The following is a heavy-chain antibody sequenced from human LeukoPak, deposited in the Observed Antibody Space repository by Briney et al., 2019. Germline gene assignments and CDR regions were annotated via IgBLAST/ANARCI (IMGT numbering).Heavy chain of an antibody. V-gene: IGHV5-51*03. CDR1: GSSFTTHW. CDR2: IYPGDSDT. D-gene: IGHD5-18*01. Sequence: KPGESLKISCQGSGSSFTTHWIAWVRQMPGKGLEWMGIIYPGDSDTRYSPSFQGQVTISADKSISTAYLQSRSLKASGPAIVYWGKTGSLVTNWFDPWGQGTLVTVSS. CDR3: GKTGSLVTNWFDP. J-gene: IGHJ5*02.